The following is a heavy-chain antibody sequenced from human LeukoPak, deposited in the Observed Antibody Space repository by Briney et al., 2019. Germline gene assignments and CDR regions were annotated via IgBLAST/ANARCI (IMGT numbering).Heavy chain of an antibody. CDR2: ISAYNGNT. CDR1: GYTLRSYG. CDR3: ARGPIIDIVIVPAADDYYYMDV. Sequence: ASVKVSCKASGYTLRSYGITWVRQAPGQGLEWRGWISAYNGNTKYPQKLQGRVTMTTDTSTSTAYMELRSLRSDDTAVYYCARGPIIDIVIVPAADDYYYMDVWGKGTTVTVSS. D-gene: IGHD2-2*01. V-gene: IGHV1-18*01. J-gene: IGHJ6*03.